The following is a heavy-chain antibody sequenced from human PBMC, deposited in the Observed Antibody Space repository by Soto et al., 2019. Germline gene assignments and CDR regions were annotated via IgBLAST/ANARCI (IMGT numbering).Heavy chain of an antibody. V-gene: IGHV3-15*01. CDR2: IKSKTDGGTA. D-gene: IGHD3-9*01. Sequence: TGGSLTLSCAASGLNLGHPWMTWVRQAAGKGLEWVGRIKSKTDGGTADYAAPVKGRFTISRDDSKNTVYLQMNSLKTEDTAVYYCTTGIYYDILTGYHNVAYWGQGTLVTVSS. J-gene: IGHJ4*02. CDR1: GLNLGHPW. CDR3: TTGIYYDILTGYHNVAY.